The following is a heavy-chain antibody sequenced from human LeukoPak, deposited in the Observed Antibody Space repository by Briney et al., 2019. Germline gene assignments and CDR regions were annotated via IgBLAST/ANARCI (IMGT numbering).Heavy chain of an antibody. CDR3: ASAGCSSTSCYGYFDP. J-gene: IGHJ4*02. Sequence: GASVKVSCKASGYTVTGYYMHWVRQAPGQGLEWMGWINPNSSGTNYAQNFQGRVTMTSDTSISTAYMELTRLRSDDTAVYYCASAGCSSTSCYGYFDPWGQGTLVTVSS. CDR2: INPNSSGT. D-gene: IGHD2-2*01. CDR1: GYTVTGYY. V-gene: IGHV1-2*02.